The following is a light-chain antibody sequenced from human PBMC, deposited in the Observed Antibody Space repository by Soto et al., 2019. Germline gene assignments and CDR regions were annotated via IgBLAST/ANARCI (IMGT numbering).Light chain of an antibody. CDR3: QQYGSSPIT. Sequence: EIVLTQSPGTLYVSPGERATLSCRASQSVRSSSLVWYQQKPGQALRLLIYGASSRATGIPDTFSGSGSGTDFTLSISILEPEDFAVYYCQQYGSSPITFGQGTRLEIK. V-gene: IGKV3-20*01. J-gene: IGKJ5*01. CDR2: GAS. CDR1: QSVRSSS.